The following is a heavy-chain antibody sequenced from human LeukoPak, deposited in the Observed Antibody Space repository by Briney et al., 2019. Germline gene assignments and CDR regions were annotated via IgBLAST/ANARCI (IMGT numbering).Heavy chain of an antibody. CDR2: IYSGGST. CDR3: ARELGTHFDY. CDR1: GFTVSSNY. J-gene: IGHJ4*02. Sequence: GGSLRLSCAASGFTVSSNYTSWVRQAPGKGLEWVSVIYSGGSTYYADSVKGRFTISRDNAKNSLYLQMNSLRAEDTAVYYCARELGTHFDYWGQGTLVTVSS. V-gene: IGHV3-53*01. D-gene: IGHD7-27*01.